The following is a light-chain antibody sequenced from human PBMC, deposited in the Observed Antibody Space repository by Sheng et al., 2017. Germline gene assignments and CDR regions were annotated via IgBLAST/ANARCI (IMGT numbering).Light chain of an antibody. V-gene: IGLV1-40*01. CDR3: QSYDTSLSGSKV. J-gene: IGLJ3*02. CDR2: GDS. Sequence: QSVLTQPPSVSGAPGQRVTISCTGSSSNIGAGYNVHWYKQIPGTAPQLLIYGDSNRPSGVPDRFSASKSDTSASLAIAGLQADDEADYYCQSYDTSLSGSKVFGGGTKLTVL. CDR1: SSNIGAGYN.